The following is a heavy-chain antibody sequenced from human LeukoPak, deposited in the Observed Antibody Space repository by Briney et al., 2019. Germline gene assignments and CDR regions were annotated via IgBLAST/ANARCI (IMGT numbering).Heavy chain of an antibody. CDR1: GGSISSSDYY. J-gene: IGHJ4*02. V-gene: IGHV4-61*05. CDR3: ASCKAAAGNCYFDY. Sequence: PSQTLSLTCTVSGGSISSSDYYWGWIRQPPGKGLEWIAYIYYSGSTNYNPSLKSRVTISVDTSKNQFSLKLGSVTAADTAVYYCASCKAAAGNCYFDYWGQGTLVTVSS. D-gene: IGHD6-13*01. CDR2: IYYSGST.